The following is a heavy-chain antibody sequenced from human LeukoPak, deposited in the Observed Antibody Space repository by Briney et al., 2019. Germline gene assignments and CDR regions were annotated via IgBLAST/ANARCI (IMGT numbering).Heavy chain of an antibody. D-gene: IGHD1-26*01. J-gene: IGHJ4*02. Sequence: SETLSLTCAVYGGSFSGYYWSWIRQPPGKGLEWIGEINHSGSTNYNPSLRSRVTISVDTSKNQFSLKLSSVAAADTAVYYCARGEWELLLYFDYWGQGTLVTVSS. CDR1: GGSFSGYY. CDR3: ARGEWELLLYFDY. V-gene: IGHV4-34*01. CDR2: INHSGST.